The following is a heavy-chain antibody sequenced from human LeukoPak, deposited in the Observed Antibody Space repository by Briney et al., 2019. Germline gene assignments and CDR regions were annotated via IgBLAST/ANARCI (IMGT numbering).Heavy chain of an antibody. V-gene: IGHV1-18*01. Sequence: GASVKVSCKASGYTFTSYGISWVRQAPGQGLEWIGWISAYNGNTNYAQKLQGRVTMTTDTSTSTAYMELRSLRSDDTAVYYCAREDYDILTGYSKSYYFDYWGQGTLVTVSS. CDR3: AREDYDILTGYSKSYYFDY. J-gene: IGHJ4*02. CDR1: GYTFTSYG. CDR2: ISAYNGNT. D-gene: IGHD3-9*01.